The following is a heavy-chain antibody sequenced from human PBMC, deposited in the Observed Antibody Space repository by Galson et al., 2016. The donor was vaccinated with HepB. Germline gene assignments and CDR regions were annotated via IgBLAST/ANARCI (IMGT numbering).Heavy chain of an antibody. Sequence: ETLSLTYTVSGASISGYYLSWIRQPPGKGLEWTGYIYYSGRTNYNPSLKSRVTISVDTSKNQFSLKLSSVTAADTAVYYCARDDSGGWYGFHYGMDVWGQGTTVTVSS. CDR3: ARDDSGGWYGFHYGMDV. CDR1: GASISGYY. V-gene: IGHV4-59*01. D-gene: IGHD6-19*01. J-gene: IGHJ6*02. CDR2: IYYSGRT.